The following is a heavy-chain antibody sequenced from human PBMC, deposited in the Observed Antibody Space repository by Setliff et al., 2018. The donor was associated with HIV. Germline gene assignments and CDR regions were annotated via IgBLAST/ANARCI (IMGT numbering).Heavy chain of an antibody. Sequence: GGSLRLSCAASGFTFSSYSMNWVRQAPGKGLEWVSSISSSSSYIYYADSVKGRFTISRDNAKNSLYLQMNSLRAEDTAVYYCARGYYLQNDAFDIWGQGTMVTVSS. CDR3: ARGYYLQNDAFDI. D-gene: IGHD3-10*01. V-gene: IGHV3-21*01. CDR1: GFTFSSYS. CDR2: ISSSSSYI. J-gene: IGHJ3*02.